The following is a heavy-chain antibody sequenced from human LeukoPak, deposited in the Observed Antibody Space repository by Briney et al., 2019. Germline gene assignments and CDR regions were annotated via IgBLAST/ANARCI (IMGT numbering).Heavy chain of an antibody. V-gene: IGHV3-43*02. CDR1: GFTFDDYA. D-gene: IGHD4-11*01. J-gene: IGHJ6*02. Sequence: GGSLRLSCAAPGFTFDDYAMHWVRQAPGKGLEWVSLISGDDGSTYYADSVKGRFTISRDNSKNSLYLQMNSLRTEDTALYYCAKDMSTVNYYYYGMDVWGQGTTVTVSS. CDR3: AKDMSTVNYYYYGMDV. CDR2: ISGDDGST.